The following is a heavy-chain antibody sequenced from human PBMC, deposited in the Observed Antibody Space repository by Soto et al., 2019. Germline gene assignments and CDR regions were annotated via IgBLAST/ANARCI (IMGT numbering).Heavy chain of an antibody. V-gene: IGHV1-46*03. CDR1: GYTFTSYY. CDR3: AVYYGSGSYMGGNYYYMDV. Sequence: ASVRVSCKASGYTFTSYYMHWVRQAPGQGLEWMGIINPSGGSTSYAQKFQGRVTMTRDTSTSTVYMELSSLRSEDTAVYYCAVYYGSGSYMGGNYYYMDVWGKGTTVTVSS. D-gene: IGHD3-10*01. CDR2: INPSGGST. J-gene: IGHJ6*03.